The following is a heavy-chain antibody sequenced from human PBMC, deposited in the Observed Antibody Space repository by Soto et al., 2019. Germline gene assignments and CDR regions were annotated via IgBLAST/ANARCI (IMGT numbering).Heavy chain of an antibody. CDR2: IRDSGLST. D-gene: IGHD5-12*01. Sequence: PVRALRLSCAASGFTFSSYAVFWFRQTTGKGLEWVSVIRDSGLSTYYADSVKGRFTISRDSSKNTLYLQMNSLRAEDTAIYFCAKGLGVPTISASDYWGQGTLVTVSS. J-gene: IGHJ4*02. V-gene: IGHV3-23*01. CDR1: GFTFSSYA. CDR3: AKGLGVPTISASDY.